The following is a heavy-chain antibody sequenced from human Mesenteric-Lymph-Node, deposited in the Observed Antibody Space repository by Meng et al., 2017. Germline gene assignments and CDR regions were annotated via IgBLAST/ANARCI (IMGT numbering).Heavy chain of an antibody. J-gene: IGHJ4*02. Sequence: QVQLVQSGAEVKNPGASVTVSCKTSGYSFNTYVIHWVRQAPGQSLEGMGWVNAASGNTRYSQKFQDRVTINRDTSASSAYMEVSSLRSEDTAVYYCAKSSLHAGTLYFDSWGQGTLVTVSS. CDR1: GYSFNTYV. CDR3: AKSSLHAGTLYFDS. D-gene: IGHD2-21*02. CDR2: VNAASGNT. V-gene: IGHV1-3*01.